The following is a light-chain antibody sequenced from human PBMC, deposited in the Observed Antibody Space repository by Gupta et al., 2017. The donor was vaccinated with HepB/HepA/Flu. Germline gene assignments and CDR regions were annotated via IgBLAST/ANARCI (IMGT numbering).Light chain of an antibody. CDR1: SANLGAGFD. CDR3: QSYDTSLGGSV. Sequence: QSVLTQPPSVSGAPGQTVTISCTGNSANLGAGFDVQWYKKLPGTAPKLLIYTNNNRPSGVPVRFSGSKSGTSASLAITGLQPDDEADYYCQSYDTSLGGSVFGGGTKLTVL. V-gene: IGLV1-40*01. CDR2: TNN. J-gene: IGLJ2*01.